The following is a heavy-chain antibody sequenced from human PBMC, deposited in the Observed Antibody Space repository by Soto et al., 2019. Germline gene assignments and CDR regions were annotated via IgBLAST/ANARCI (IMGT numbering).Heavy chain of an antibody. Sequence: ASVKVSCKASGYTFTSYAMHWVRQAPGQRLEWMGWINAGNGNTKYSQKFQGRVTITRDTSASTAYMELSSLRSEDTAVHYCARDPDYDFWSGPFDYWGQGTLVT. CDR2: INAGNGNT. D-gene: IGHD3-3*01. J-gene: IGHJ4*02. V-gene: IGHV1-3*01. CDR3: ARDPDYDFWSGPFDY. CDR1: GYTFTSYA.